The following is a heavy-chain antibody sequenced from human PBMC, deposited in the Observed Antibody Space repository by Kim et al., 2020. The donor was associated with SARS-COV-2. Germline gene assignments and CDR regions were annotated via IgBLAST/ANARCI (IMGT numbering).Heavy chain of an antibody. D-gene: IGHD3-3*02. CDR2: ISYDAKHK. CDR1: GFALRSFA. J-gene: IGHJ4*02. V-gene: IGHV3-30*04. Sequence: GGSLRLSCTASGFALRSFAIHWVRQTPGKGLEWVAVISYDAKHKYCVESMKDRFTISRDNSKDTVYLQMNSLRTEDSAVYFCARERDASLAHWDFDYWGQGALVTVSS. CDR3: ARERDASLAHWDFDY.